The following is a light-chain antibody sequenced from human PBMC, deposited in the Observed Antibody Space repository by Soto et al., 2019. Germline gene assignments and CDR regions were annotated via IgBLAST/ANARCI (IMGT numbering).Light chain of an antibody. CDR2: AAS. CDR1: QSIGTW. Sequence: DIQMTQSPSTLSASVGDRFTITCRASQSIGTWLAWYQQKPGKAPKRLIYAASSLQSGVPSRFSGSGSGTEFTLTISSLQPEDFATYFCLQHDSYPWTFGQGTKVDI. V-gene: IGKV1-5*01. CDR3: LQHDSYPWT. J-gene: IGKJ1*01.